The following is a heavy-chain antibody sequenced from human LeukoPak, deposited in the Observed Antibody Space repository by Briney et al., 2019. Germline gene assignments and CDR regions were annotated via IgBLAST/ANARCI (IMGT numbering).Heavy chain of an antibody. J-gene: IGHJ6*03. CDR3: ARGGASTYDFWSGYPSAPMDV. CDR1: GFSLSDYG. CDR2: ISSSSSYI. Sequence: PGGSLRLSCAVSGFSLSDYGIHWVRQAPGEGLEWVSSISSSSSYIYYADSVKGRFTISRDNAKNSLYLQMNSLRAEDTAVYYCARGGASTYDFWSGYPSAPMDVWGKGTTVTVSS. V-gene: IGHV3-21*01. D-gene: IGHD3-3*01.